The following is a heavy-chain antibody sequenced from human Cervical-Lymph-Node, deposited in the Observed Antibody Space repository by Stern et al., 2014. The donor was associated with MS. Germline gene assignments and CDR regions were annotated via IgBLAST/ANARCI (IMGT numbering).Heavy chain of an antibody. V-gene: IGHV5-51*01. CDR2: IYPGDSDT. CDR1: GYGFSDYW. D-gene: IGHD6-13*01. J-gene: IGHJ4*02. CDR3: ARQIEGIPGL. Sequence: EVQLVQSGAVVRKPGDSLRISCTGSGYGFSDYWIGWVRQMPGKGLEWIGVIYPGDSDTTYSPSFEGQFTMSADKSVATAYLQWSSLKASDTAIYFCARQIEGIPGLWGQGTLVTVSS.